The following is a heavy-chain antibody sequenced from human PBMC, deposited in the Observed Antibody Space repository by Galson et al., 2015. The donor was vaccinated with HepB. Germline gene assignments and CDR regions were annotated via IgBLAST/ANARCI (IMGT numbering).Heavy chain of an antibody. CDR3: ARIQSTSCYTRFTFDY. V-gene: IGHV2-70*01. CDR2: IDWDDDK. CDR1: GFSLSTSGMC. D-gene: IGHD2-2*02. J-gene: IGHJ4*02. Sequence: PALVKPPQTLTLTCTFSGFSLSTSGMCVSWIRQPPGKALEWLALIDWDDDKYYSTSLKTRLTISKDTSKNQVVLTMTNMDPVDTATYYCARIQSTSCYTRFTFDYWGQGTLVTVSS.